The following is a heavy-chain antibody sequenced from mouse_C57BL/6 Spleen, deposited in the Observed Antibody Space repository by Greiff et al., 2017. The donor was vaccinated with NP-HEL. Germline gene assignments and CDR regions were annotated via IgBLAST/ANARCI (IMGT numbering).Heavy chain of an antibody. D-gene: IGHD3-2*02. CDR2: IDPSDSET. Sequence: QVQLQQPGAELVRPGSSVKLSCKASGYTFTSYWMHWVKQRPIQGLEWIGNIDPSDSETHYNQKFKDKATLTVDKSSSTAYMQLSSLTSEDSAVYYCARSSSCYDDYWGQGTTLTVSS. J-gene: IGHJ2*01. CDR3: ARSSSCYDDY. V-gene: IGHV1-52*01. CDR1: GYTFTSYW.